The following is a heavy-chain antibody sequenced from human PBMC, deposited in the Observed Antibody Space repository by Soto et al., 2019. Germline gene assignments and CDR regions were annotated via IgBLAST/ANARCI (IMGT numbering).Heavy chain of an antibody. Sequence: QVQLVESGGGVVHPGRSLRLSCAASGFPFSRYDMHWVRQAPGKGLEWVAVLWFDGSNEYYADSVQGRFTIYRDNSKNTLYLQMDSLRAEDTAVYYCAKVLYASESFDSEEAPYGMDVWGQGTTVTVSS. CDR1: GFPFSRYD. V-gene: IGHV3-33*06. D-gene: IGHD3-10*01. CDR3: AKVLYASESFDSEEAPYGMDV. J-gene: IGHJ6*02. CDR2: LWFDGSNE.